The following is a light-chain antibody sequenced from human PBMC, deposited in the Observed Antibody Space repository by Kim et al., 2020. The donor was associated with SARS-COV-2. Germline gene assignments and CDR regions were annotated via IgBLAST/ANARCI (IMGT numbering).Light chain of an antibody. CDR2: GAS. V-gene: IGKV3-15*01. CDR3: HQHNNWPLT. Sequence: VSPGERATLSCRASQSVSSSLVWYQQKPGQAPRLLIYGASTRATGIPGRFSGSGSGTEFSLTISSLQSEDFAVYYCHQHNNWPLTFGGGTKVDIK. J-gene: IGKJ4*01. CDR1: QSVSSS.